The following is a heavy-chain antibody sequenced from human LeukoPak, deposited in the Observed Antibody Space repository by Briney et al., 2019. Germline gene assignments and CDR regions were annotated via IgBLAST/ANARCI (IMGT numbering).Heavy chain of an antibody. D-gene: IGHD2-21*02. CDR3: ARAVTVVTRGGLVFDY. CDR1: GFTFSSFA. J-gene: IGHJ4*02. V-gene: IGHV3-23*01. CDR2: ILVSGGST. Sequence: GGSLRLSCAASGFTFSSFAMSWVRQAPGKGLEWVSTILVSGGSTYYADSVKGRFTISRDNSKNMLYLQMNSLRDEDTSVYYCARAVTVVTRGGLVFDYWGQGTLVTVSS.